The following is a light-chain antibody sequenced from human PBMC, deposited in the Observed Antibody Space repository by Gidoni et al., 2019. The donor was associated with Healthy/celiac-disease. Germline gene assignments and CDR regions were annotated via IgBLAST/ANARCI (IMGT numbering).Light chain of an antibody. V-gene: IGKV3-11*01. CDR3: QQRSNWLGT. CDR1: QSVSSY. J-gene: IGKJ2*02. Sequence: EFVLPQSPATLSLSPGERATLSCRASQSVSSYLAWYQQKPGQAPRLLIYDASNRATGIPARFSGSGSGTDFSLTISSLEPEDFAVYYCQQRSNWLGTFGQGTKVDIK. CDR2: DAS.